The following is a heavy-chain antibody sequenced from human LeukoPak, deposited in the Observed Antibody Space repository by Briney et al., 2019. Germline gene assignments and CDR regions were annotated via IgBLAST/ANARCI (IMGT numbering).Heavy chain of an antibody. CDR2: IWYDGSKK. J-gene: IGHJ3*02. Sequence: GGSLRLSCAASRFTFSIYGMHWVRQAPGKGPEWEAVIWYDGSKKYYADSVKGRFTISRDNSKNTLYLQMNSLRAEDTAVYYCARFSEPQFAFDIWGRGTMVTVSS. V-gene: IGHV3-33*01. CDR1: RFTFSIYG. CDR3: ARFSEPQFAFDI.